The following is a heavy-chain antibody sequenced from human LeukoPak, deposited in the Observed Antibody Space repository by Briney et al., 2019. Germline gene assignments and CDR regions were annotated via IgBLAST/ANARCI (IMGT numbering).Heavy chain of an antibody. Sequence: SETLSLTCAVYGGSFSGYYWSWIRQPPGKGLEWIGEINHSGSANYNPSLKSRVTISVDTSKNQFSLKLSSVTAADTAVYYCARGAQLLSHWFDPWGQGTLVTVSS. CDR2: INHSGSA. D-gene: IGHD2-2*01. CDR3: ARGAQLLSHWFDP. CDR1: GGSFSGYY. V-gene: IGHV4-34*01. J-gene: IGHJ5*02.